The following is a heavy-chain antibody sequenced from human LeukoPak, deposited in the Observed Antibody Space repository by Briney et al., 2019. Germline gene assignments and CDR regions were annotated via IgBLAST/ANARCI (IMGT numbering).Heavy chain of an antibody. Sequence: SETLSLTCTVSGGSISSSSYYWGWIRQPPGKGLEWIGSIYYSGSTYYNPSLKSRVTISVDTSKNQFSLKLSSVTAADTAVYYCARHFSTGRYSSSTYYWYFDLWGRGTLVTVSS. CDR3: ARHFSTGRYSSSTYYWYFDL. CDR2: IYYSGST. CDR1: GGSISSSSYY. D-gene: IGHD6-6*01. V-gene: IGHV4-39*01. J-gene: IGHJ2*01.